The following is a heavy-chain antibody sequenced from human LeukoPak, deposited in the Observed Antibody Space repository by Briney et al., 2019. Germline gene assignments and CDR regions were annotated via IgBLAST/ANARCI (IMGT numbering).Heavy chain of an antibody. CDR1: GGSISSGGYS. D-gene: IGHD7-27*01. CDR2: IYYSGST. V-gene: IGHV4-30-2*03. CDR3: ASEPANWGSRWYFDL. Sequence: PSQTLSLTCAVSGGSISSGGYSWSWIRQPPGKGLEWIGYIYYSGSTYYNPSLKSRVTISVDTSKNQFSLKLSSVTAADTAVYYCASEPANWGSRWYFDLWGRGTLVTVSS. J-gene: IGHJ2*01.